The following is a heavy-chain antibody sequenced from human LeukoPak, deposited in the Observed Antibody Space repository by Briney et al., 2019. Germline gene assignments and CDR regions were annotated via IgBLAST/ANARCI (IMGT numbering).Heavy chain of an antibody. CDR1: GGSISSSSYY. J-gene: IGHJ4*02. Sequence: TSETLSLTCTVSGGSISSSSYYWGWIRQPPGKGLEWIGSIYYSGSTYYNPSPKGRVTISVDTSKNQFSLKLSPVTAADTAVYYCASIWFGELLRHFDYWGQGTLVTVSS. CDR2: IYYSGST. CDR3: ASIWFGELLRHFDY. V-gene: IGHV4-39*01. D-gene: IGHD3-10*01.